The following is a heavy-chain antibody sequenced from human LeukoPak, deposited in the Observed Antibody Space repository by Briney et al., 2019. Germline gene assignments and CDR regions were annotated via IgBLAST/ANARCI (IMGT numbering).Heavy chain of an antibody. Sequence: GGSLRLSCAASRFTFSSYAMHWVRQAPGKGLEWVAVISYDGSNKYYADSVKGRFTISRDNSKNTLYLQMNSLRAEDTAVYYGARELVVPAASYYYYYGMDVWGQGTTVTVSS. V-gene: IGHV3-30-3*01. CDR3: ARELVVPAASYYYYYGMDV. CDR1: RFTFSSYA. D-gene: IGHD2-2*01. CDR2: ISYDGSNK. J-gene: IGHJ6*02.